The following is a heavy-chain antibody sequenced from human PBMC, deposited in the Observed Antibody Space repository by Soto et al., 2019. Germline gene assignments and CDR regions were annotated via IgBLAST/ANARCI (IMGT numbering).Heavy chain of an antibody. CDR2: ISYDGSNK. D-gene: IGHD6-19*01. J-gene: IGHJ2*01. Sequence: QVQLVESGGGVVQPGRSLRLSCAASGFTFSSYAMHWVRQAPGKGLEWVALISYDGSNKYYADSVKGRFTISRDNSKNTVYMEMNSLRTEDTAMYYCARVEAVAVTWWYFDLWGRGTLVTVSS. CDR3: ARVEAVAVTWWYFDL. V-gene: IGHV3-30*03. CDR1: GFTFSSYA.